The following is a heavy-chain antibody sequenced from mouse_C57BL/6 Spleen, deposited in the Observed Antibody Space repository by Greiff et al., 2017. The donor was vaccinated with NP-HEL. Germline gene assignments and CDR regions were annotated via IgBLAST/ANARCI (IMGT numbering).Heavy chain of an antibody. D-gene: IGHD2-4*01. V-gene: IGHV5-6*01. CDR1: GFTFSSYG. Sequence: EVQVVESGGDLVKPGGSLKLSCAASGFTFSSYGMSWVRQTPDKRLEWVATISSGGSYTYYPDSVKGRFTISRDNAKNTLYLQMSSLKSEDTAMYYCARQKDYYDYDGYYAMDYWGQGTSVTVSS. CDR2: ISSGGSYT. J-gene: IGHJ4*01. CDR3: ARQKDYYDYDGYYAMDY.